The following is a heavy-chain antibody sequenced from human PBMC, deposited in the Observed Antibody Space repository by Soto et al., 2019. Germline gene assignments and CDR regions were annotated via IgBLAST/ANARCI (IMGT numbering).Heavy chain of an antibody. V-gene: IGHV1-18*04. Sequence: ASLKGSCKASGYTFTSYGISWVRQAPGQGLEWMGWISAYNGNTNYAQKLQGRVTMTTDTSTSTAYMELRSLRSDDTAVYYCARGGSFYGDYHTFDYWGQGTLVTVSS. CDR3: ARGGSFYGDYHTFDY. D-gene: IGHD4-17*01. CDR1: GYTFTSYG. CDR2: ISAYNGNT. J-gene: IGHJ4*02.